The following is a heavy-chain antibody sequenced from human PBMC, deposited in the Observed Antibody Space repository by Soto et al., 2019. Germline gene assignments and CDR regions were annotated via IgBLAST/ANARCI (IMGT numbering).Heavy chain of an antibody. J-gene: IGHJ3*02. CDR3: AKATATGGGAFDI. D-gene: IGHD2-8*02. Sequence: EVQLLESGGGLVQPGGSLRLSCAASGFTFSSYAMSWVRQAPGKGLEWVSTILVRGSTHYPDSVKGRFTISRDNSKNTLFLQMNSLTAGDTAVYYCAKATATGGGAFDICGQGTMVTVSS. V-gene: IGHV3-23*01. CDR2: ILVRGST. CDR1: GFTFSSYA.